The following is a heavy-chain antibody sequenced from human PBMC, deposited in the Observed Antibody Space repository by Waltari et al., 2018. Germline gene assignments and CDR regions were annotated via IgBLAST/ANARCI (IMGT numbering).Heavy chain of an antibody. D-gene: IGHD3-10*01. CDR3: ARDRGTWYFDL. CDR2: IYSGGST. J-gene: IGHJ2*01. CDR1: GFTVSSNY. Sequence: EVQLVESGGGLIQPGGSLRLSCEASGFTVSSNYMSWVRQAPGKGGEWVSVIYSGGSTYYADSVKGRFTISRDNSKNTLYLQMNSVRAEDTAVYYCARDRGTWYFDLWGRGTLVTVSS. V-gene: IGHV3-53*01.